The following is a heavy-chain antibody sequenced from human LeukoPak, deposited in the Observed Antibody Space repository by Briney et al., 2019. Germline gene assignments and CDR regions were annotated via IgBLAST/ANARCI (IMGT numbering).Heavy chain of an antibody. Sequence: EASVKVSCKASGGTFSSYAISWVRQAPGQGLEWMGRIIPILGIANYAQKFQGRVTITADKSTSTAYIELSSLISEDTAVYYCARDYDSSGYLDYWGQGTLVTVSS. CDR2: IIPILGIA. D-gene: IGHD3-22*01. CDR1: GGTFSSYA. CDR3: ARDYDSSGYLDY. V-gene: IGHV1-69*04. J-gene: IGHJ4*02.